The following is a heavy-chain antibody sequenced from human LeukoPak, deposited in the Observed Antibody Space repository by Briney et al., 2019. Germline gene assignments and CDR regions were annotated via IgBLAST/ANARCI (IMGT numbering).Heavy chain of an antibody. CDR2: INHSGST. D-gene: IGHD2-2*01. J-gene: IGHJ4*02. CDR1: GGSFSGYY. Sequence: PSETLSLTCAVYGGSFSGYYWSWIRQPPGKGLEWIGEINHSGSTNYNPSLKSRVTISIDTSKNQFSLKLSSVTAADTAVYYCARRVVPAAQFDYWGQGTLVTVSS. CDR3: ARRVVPAAQFDY. V-gene: IGHV4-34*01.